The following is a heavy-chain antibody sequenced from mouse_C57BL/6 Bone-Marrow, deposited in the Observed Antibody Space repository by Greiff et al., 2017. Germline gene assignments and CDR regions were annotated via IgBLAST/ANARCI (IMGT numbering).Heavy chain of an antibody. V-gene: IGHV5-6*01. D-gene: IGHD2-5*01. CDR1: GFTFSSYG. CDR2: ISSGGSYT. J-gene: IGHJ3*01. Sequence: EVQLVESGGDLVKPGGSLKLSCAASGFTFSSYGMSWVRQTPDKRLEWVATISSGGSYTNYPDSVKGPFTISRDNAQNTRYLQKSSLMSEDPAMYYCAGRSNSWFAYWGQGTLVTVSA. CDR3: AGRSNSWFAY.